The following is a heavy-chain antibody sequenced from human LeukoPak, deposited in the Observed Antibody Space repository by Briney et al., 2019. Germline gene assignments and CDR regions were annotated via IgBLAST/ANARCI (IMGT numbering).Heavy chain of an antibody. Sequence: PSETLSLTCTVSGGSISSSSYYWGWIRQPPGKGLEWIGSIYYSGSTYYNPSLKSRVTISVDTSKNQFSLKLSSVTPADTAVYYCARHPPYGSGRKGSWFDPWGQGTLVTVSS. D-gene: IGHD3-10*01. CDR1: GGSISSSSYY. CDR3: ARHPPYGSGRKGSWFDP. CDR2: IYYSGST. J-gene: IGHJ5*02. V-gene: IGHV4-39*01.